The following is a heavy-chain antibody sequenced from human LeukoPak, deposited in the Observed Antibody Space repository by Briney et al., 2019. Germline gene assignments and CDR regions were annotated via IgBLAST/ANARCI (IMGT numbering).Heavy chain of an antibody. D-gene: IGHD3-16*01. V-gene: IGHV3-64*01. CDR1: GFTFSSYA. J-gene: IGHJ4*02. Sequence: GGSLRLSCAASGFTFSSYAMHWIRQAPGKGLEYVSAISSNGGSTYYANSVKGRFTISRDNSKNTLYLQMGSLRAEDMAVYYCARVSRAGFGDYGGQGPLVTVS. CDR3: ARVSRAGFGDY. CDR2: ISSNGGST.